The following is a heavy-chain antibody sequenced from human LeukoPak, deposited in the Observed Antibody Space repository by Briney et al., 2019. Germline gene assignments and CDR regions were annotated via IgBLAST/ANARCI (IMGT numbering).Heavy chain of an antibody. J-gene: IGHJ4*02. CDR1: GYTFTSYG. CDR3: ARVGVTGEFDY. CDR2: ISAYNGNT. Sequence: ASVKVSCKASGYTFTSYGINWVRQAPGQGIKRKGWISAYNGNTNYAQKLQGRVTMTTDTSTTTAYMELRSLRSDDTAVYYCARVGVTGEFDYWGQGTLVTVSS. V-gene: IGHV1-18*01. D-gene: IGHD2-21*02.